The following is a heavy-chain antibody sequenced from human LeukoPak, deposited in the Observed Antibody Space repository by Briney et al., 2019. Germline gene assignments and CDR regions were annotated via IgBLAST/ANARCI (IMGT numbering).Heavy chain of an antibody. CDR3: ARDNTVGDNAWWFDP. J-gene: IGHJ5*02. D-gene: IGHD4-23*01. CDR1: EYTYTSYY. CDR2: INPTGGST. Sequence: GASVKVSRKASEYTYTSYYMHWVRQAPGQGLEWMGLINPTGGSTGYAQKFQGRVTMTRDTSTSTDYMELSSLRSEDTAIYYCARDNTVGDNAWWFDPWGQGTLVTVSS. V-gene: IGHV1-46*01.